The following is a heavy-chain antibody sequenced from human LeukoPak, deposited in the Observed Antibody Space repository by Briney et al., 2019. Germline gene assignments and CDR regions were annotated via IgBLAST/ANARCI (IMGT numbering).Heavy chain of an antibody. CDR2: IYYSGST. J-gene: IGHJ4*02. CDR1: GGSISSSSYY. V-gene: IGHV4-39*01. D-gene: IGHD5-24*01. Sequence: NPSETLSLTCTVSGGSISSSSYYWGWIRQPPGKGLEWIGSIYYSGSTYYNPSLKSRVTISVDTSKNQFSLKLSSVTAADTAVYYCARGRRDGYNLEYFDKWGQGTLVTVSS. CDR3: ARGRRDGYNLEYFDK.